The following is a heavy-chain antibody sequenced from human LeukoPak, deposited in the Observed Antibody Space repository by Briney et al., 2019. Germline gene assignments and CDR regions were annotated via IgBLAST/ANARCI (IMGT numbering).Heavy chain of an antibody. J-gene: IGHJ4*02. D-gene: IGHD1-14*01. Sequence: SETLSLTCTVSGGSMGSHYWSWVRKPAGKGLEWIGRIYTTGSTNYNPSLKSRVTLSVDSSKNQFSLNLSSVTAADTAVYYCARESYEAEFDYWDQGTLVTVSS. CDR1: GGSMGSHY. CDR2: IYTTGST. CDR3: ARESYEAEFDY. V-gene: IGHV4-4*07.